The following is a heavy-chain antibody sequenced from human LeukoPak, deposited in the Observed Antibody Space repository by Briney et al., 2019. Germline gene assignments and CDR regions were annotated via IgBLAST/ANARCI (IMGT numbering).Heavy chain of an antibody. J-gene: IGHJ4*02. CDR1: GGSISSYY. Sequence: SETLSLTCTVSGGSISSYYWNWIRQPPGKGLEWIGYISYSGSTNYNPSLKSRITISLDTSKNHFSLKLSSVTAADTAIYYCARLGSSGQEFDYWGQGTLVTVSS. V-gene: IGHV4-59*08. CDR2: ISYSGST. CDR3: ARLGSSGQEFDY. D-gene: IGHD3-22*01.